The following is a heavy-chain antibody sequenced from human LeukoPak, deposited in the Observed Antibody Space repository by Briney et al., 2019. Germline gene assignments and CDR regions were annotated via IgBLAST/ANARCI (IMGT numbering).Heavy chain of an antibody. Sequence: SETLSLTCTVSGGSISTYYWSWIRQPAGKGLEWIGRIDTSGNTNYNPSLKSRVTMSADTPKNQFSLKLSSVTAADTAVYYCATYNWNDATGFDYWGQGTLVAVSS. J-gene: IGHJ4*02. V-gene: IGHV4-4*07. D-gene: IGHD1-1*01. CDR2: IDTSGNT. CDR3: ATYNWNDATGFDY. CDR1: GGSISTYY.